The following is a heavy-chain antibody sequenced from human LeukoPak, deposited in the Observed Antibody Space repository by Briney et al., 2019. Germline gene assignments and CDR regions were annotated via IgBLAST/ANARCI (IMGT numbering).Heavy chain of an antibody. Sequence: GGSLRLSCAASGFTVDSNYLSWVRQAPGKGLEWVSTIYTGGNTYYAASVKGRFTISRDFSKNTVFLHMNSLRAEDTAMYYCARGDDSGYYDYFDYWGQGALSPSPQ. CDR1: GFTVDSNY. V-gene: IGHV3-53*01. CDR3: ARGDDSGYYDYFDY. CDR2: IYTGGNT. D-gene: IGHD3-22*01. J-gene: IGHJ4*02.